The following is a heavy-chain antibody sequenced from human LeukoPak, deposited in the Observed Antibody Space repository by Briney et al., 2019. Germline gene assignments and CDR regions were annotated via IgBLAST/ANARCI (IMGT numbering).Heavy chain of an antibody. CDR3: ARVTDFWSGYPPASYYYYMDV. J-gene: IGHJ6*03. D-gene: IGHD3-3*01. Sequence: SETLSLTCTVSGGSISSYYWSWIRQPPGKGLEWIGYIYYSGSTNYNPSLKSRVTMSVDTSKNQFSLKLSSVTAADTAVYYCARVTDFWSGYPPASYYYYMDVWGKGTTVTVSS. V-gene: IGHV4-59*12. CDR1: GGSISSYY. CDR2: IYYSGST.